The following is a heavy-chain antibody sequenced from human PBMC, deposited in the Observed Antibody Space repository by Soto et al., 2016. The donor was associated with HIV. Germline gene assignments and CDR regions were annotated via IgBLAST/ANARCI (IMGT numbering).Heavy chain of an antibody. D-gene: IGHD3-10*01. CDR3: ARQDYYSGSDSVSYYYYAMDV. CDR2: ISNNDRYT. Sequence: QVQLVESGGGLVKPGGSLRLSCVASGFTFSDYYMNWIRQAPGKGLEWISYISNNDRYTNYADSVKGRFTISRDNAKNSLYLQMNSLRAEDTAVYYCARQDYYSGSDSVSYYYYAMDVWGQGTTVTVSS. J-gene: IGHJ6*02. CDR1: GFTFSDYY. V-gene: IGHV3-11*05.